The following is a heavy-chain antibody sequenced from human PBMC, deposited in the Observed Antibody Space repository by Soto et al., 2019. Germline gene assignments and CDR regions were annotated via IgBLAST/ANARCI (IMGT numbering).Heavy chain of an antibody. V-gene: IGHV4-59*01. CDR1: GISITSSY. CDR2: ISESRAI. J-gene: IGHJ5*02. CDR3: ARGRHLFGP. Sequence: QLQESGPGLVKPSETLSLTCTVSGISITSSYLNWFRPSPGKGLEGIGQISESRAINYHPPLESRVTMSPDTSNNQVSLTLSAVDTEAPSIYFSARGRHLFGPWGQGPLVTVPS. D-gene: IGHD3-3*02.